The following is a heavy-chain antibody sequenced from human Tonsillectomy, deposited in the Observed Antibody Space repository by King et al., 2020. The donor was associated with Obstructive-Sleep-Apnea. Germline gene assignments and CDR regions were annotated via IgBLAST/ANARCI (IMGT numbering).Heavy chain of an antibody. CDR2: ISSNGGST. D-gene: IGHD5-18*01. V-gene: IGHV3-64*01. Sequence: VQLVESGGGLVQPGGSLRLSCAASGFTFSSYAMHWVRQAPGKGLEYVSAISSNGGSTYYANSVKGRFTISRDNSKNTLYLQMGSLRAEDMAVYYCARGGYSYKYWGQGTLVTVSS. J-gene: IGHJ4*02. CDR3: ARGGYSYKY. CDR1: GFTFSSYA.